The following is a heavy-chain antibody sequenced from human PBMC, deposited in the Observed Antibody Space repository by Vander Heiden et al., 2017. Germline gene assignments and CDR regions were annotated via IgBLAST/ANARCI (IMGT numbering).Heavy chain of an antibody. CDR1: GFPFSSTS. Sequence: EVQLVESGGGLVQPGGSLRISCAASGFPFSSTSLNWVRQAPGKGLEWISYISTSSSIIYYADSVKGRFTISRDNAKNSLYLQMNSLRDEDTAVYYCARGTYSGYDYGSHYGMDVWGQGTTVTVSS. CDR2: ISTSSSII. J-gene: IGHJ6*02. CDR3: ARGTYSGYDYGSHYGMDV. D-gene: IGHD5-12*01. V-gene: IGHV3-48*02.